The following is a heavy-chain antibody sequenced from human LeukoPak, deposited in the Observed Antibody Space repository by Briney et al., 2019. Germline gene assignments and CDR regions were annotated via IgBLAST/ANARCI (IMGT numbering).Heavy chain of an antibody. CDR3: ARAGVIRYVAWLINYYMDV. V-gene: IGHV3-64*01. CDR1: GFTFTNHA. J-gene: IGHJ6*03. D-gene: IGHD3-9*01. Sequence: TGGSLRLSCAASGFTFTNHAMQWVRQAPGKGLEYVSAISGNGGSTYYANSVKGRFTISRDNSKNTVYLQMDSLRAEDMAVYYCARAGVIRYVAWLINYYMDVRGKGTTVTVSS. CDR2: ISGNGGST.